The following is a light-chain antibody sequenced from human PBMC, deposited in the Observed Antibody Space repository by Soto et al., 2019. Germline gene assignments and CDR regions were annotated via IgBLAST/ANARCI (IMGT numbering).Light chain of an antibody. J-gene: IGKJ3*01. CDR2: DAS. V-gene: IGKV3-11*01. CDR1: QSVSSS. CDR3: QQRSSWPPEVT. Sequence: EIVLTQSPDTLSLSPGERATLSCRASQSVSSSLAWYQQKPGQAPRLLIYDASNRATGIPARFSGSGSGTDFTVTITRLEPEDCAFQCDQQRSSWPPEVTFGPGTKLDIK.